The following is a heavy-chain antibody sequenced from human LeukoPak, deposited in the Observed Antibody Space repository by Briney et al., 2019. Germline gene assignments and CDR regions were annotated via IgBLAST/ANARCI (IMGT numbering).Heavy chain of an antibody. J-gene: IGHJ6*02. V-gene: IGHV4-39*01. Sequence: SETLSLTCTVSGGSISSSSYYWGWIRQPPGKGLEWIGSIYYSGSTYYNPSLKSRVTISVDTSKNQFSLKLSSVTAADTAVYYCARHDYYYYGMDVWGQGTTVTVSS. CDR2: IYYSGST. CDR1: GGSISSSSYY. CDR3: ARHDYYYYGMDV.